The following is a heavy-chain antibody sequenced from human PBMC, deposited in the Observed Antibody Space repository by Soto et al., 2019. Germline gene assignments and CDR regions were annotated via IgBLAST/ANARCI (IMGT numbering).Heavy chain of an antibody. V-gene: IGHV4-30-4*01. J-gene: IGHJ4*02. Sequence: TLSLSCTVSVGSLSSGDYYWSWIHPPPGKGLEWIGYIYYSGSTYYNPSLKSRVTISVDTSKNQFSLKLSSVTAADTAVYYCARWLGYGPHFDYWGQGTLVTVSS. CDR3: ARWLGYGPHFDY. CDR2: IYYSGST. CDR1: VGSLSSGDYY. D-gene: IGHD5-12*01.